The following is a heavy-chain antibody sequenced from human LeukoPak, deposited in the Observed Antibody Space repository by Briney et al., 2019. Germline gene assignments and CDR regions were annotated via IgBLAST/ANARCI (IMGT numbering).Heavy chain of an antibody. V-gene: IGHV4-59*01. CDR1: GGSISSYY. Sequence: SETLSLTCTVSGGSISSYYWSWIRQPPGKGLEWIGYIYYSGSTNYNPSLKSRVTISVDTSKNQFSLKLSSVTAADTAVYYCARVGGHYDSSGYYYHLDYWGQGTLVTVSS. CDR2: IYYSGST. D-gene: IGHD3-22*01. J-gene: IGHJ4*02. CDR3: ARVGGHYDSSGYYYHLDY.